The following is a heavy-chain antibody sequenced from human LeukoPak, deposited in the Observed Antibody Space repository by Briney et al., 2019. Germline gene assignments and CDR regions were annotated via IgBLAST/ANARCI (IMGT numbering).Heavy chain of an antibody. J-gene: IGHJ6*03. CDR2: IHYSGST. V-gene: IGHV4-59*01. CDR3: ARTTEGYCRGRSCYSYYYYMDV. CDR1: GGSISRYY. D-gene: IGHD2-15*01. Sequence: SETLSLTCTVPGGSISRYYWSWIRQPPRKGLEWIGYIHYSGSTYYKPSLKSRVTISVDTSKNQFSLKLSSVTAADTAVYYCARTTEGYCRGRSCYSYYYYMDVWGKGTTVTVSS.